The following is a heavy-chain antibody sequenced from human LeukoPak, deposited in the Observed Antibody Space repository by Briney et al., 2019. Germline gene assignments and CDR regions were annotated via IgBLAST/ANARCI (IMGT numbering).Heavy chain of an antibody. V-gene: IGHV3-11*06. D-gene: IGHD3-22*01. Sequence: PGGSLRLSCAASGFTFSDYYMSWIRQAPGKGLEWVSYISSSSSYIYYADSVKGRFTISRDNAKNSLYLQMNSLRAEDTAVYCCARFGTSGYRDAFDIWGQGTMVTVSS. CDR2: ISSSSSYI. J-gene: IGHJ3*02. CDR1: GFTFSDYY. CDR3: ARFGTSGYRDAFDI.